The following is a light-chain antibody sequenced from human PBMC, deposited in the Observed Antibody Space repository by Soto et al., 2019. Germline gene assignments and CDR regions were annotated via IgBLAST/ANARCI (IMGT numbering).Light chain of an antibody. Sequence: QSARTQPASVSGSPGQSITISCTGTSSDVGGYNLVSWYQQYPDKAPKLMIFDVNTRPSGVSNRFSGSKSGHTASLTISGLQAEDEADYYCSSYKSSSTLPYVFGTGTKLTVL. V-gene: IGLV2-14*01. J-gene: IGLJ1*01. CDR3: SSYKSSSTLPYV. CDR2: DVN. CDR1: SSDVGGYNL.